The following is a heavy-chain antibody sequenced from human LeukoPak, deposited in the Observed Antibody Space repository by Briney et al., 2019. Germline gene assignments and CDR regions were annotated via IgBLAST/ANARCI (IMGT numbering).Heavy chain of an antibody. V-gene: IGHV4-4*07. Sequence: SETLSLTCTVSGGSISSYYWSWIRQPAGKGLEWIGRIYTSGSTNYNPSLKSRVTISVDTSKNQFSLKLSSVTAADTAVYYCARATFVLRYFDWLSPTGWFDPWGQGTLVTVSS. J-gene: IGHJ5*02. D-gene: IGHD3-9*01. CDR3: ARATFVLRYFDWLSPTGWFDP. CDR2: IYTSGST. CDR1: GGSISSYY.